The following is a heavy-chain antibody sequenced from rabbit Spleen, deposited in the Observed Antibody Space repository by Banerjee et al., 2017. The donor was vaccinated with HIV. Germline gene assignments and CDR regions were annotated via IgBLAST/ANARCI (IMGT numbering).Heavy chain of an antibody. CDR1: GFSFSTSYY. J-gene: IGHJ4*01. Sequence: QSLEESGGDMVKPGASLTLTCTASGFSFSTSYYICWVRQAPGKGLEWIGCMYPDGVGSTAYASWAKGRFTITRTSPTTVALQVTSLTAADTATYFCARDLPDIIGWNFDMWGPGTLVTVS. CDR2: MYPDGVGST. V-gene: IGHV1S40*01. D-gene: IGHD1-1*01. CDR3: ARDLPDIIGWNFDM.